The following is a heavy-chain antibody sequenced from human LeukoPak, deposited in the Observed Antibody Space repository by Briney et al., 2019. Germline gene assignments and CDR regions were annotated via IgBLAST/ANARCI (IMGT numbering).Heavy chain of an antibody. V-gene: IGHV3-7*01. CDR3: VRALGSPTADH. CDR1: GFTFTNNW. CDR2: IKSDGSEK. D-gene: IGHD3-16*01. J-gene: IGHJ4*02. Sequence: GGSLRLSCAASGFTFTNNWMSWVRQAPGRGLEVVANIKSDGSEKYYVDSVEGRFTISRDNARNTVSLQMESLRGEDTAVYYCVRALGSPTADHWGQGTLVTVSS.